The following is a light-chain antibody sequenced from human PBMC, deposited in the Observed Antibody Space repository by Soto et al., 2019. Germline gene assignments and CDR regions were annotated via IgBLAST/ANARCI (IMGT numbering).Light chain of an antibody. CDR2: GAS. Sequence: EIVLTQSPGTLSLSPGERATLSCRASQSVSSSYLAWYQQKPGQAPRLLIYGASSRLTGIPDRFSGSGSGTDFTLTISRREPEDFAVYYCQQYGSSPEFTFGPGTKLDIK. J-gene: IGKJ3*01. V-gene: IGKV3-20*01. CDR3: QQYGSSPEFT. CDR1: QSVSSSY.